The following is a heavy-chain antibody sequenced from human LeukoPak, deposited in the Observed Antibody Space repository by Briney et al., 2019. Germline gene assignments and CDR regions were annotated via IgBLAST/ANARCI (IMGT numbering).Heavy chain of an antibody. J-gene: IGHJ5*02. Sequence: SETLSLTCAVYGGSFSGYYWSWIRQPPGEGLEWIGEINHSGSTNYNPSLKSRVTISVDTSKNQFSLQLNSVTPEDTAVYYCARETRWSGSYLWFDPWGQGTLVTVSS. CDR3: ARETRWSGSYLWFDP. V-gene: IGHV4-34*01. D-gene: IGHD1-26*01. CDR2: INHSGST. CDR1: GGSFSGYY.